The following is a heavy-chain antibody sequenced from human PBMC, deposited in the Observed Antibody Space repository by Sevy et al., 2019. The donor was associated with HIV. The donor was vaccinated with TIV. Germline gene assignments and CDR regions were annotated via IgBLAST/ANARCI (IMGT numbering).Heavy chain of an antibody. CDR2: IRYDGSNK. Sequence: GGSLRLSCAGSGFTFSFYAMHWVRQAPGKGLEWVAVIRYDGSNKYYADSVKGRFTISRDNSKNTLYLQMNSLRAEDTAAYYCATSRYCSGGSCYGADYYYGMDVWGQGTTVTVSS. CDR1: GFTFSFYA. V-gene: IGHV3-30*02. J-gene: IGHJ6*02. D-gene: IGHD2-15*01. CDR3: ATSRYCSGGSCYGADYYYGMDV.